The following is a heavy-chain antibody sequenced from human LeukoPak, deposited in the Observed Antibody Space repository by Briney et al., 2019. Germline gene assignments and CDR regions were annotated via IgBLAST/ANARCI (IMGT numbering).Heavy chain of an antibody. J-gene: IGHJ4*02. Sequence: GGSLRLSCAASGFTFSSYWMHWVRRAPGKGLVWVSRIKSDGSSTSYADSVKGRFTISRDNAKNTLYLQMNSLRAEDTAVYYCARGSAVAGTGDYWGQGTLVTVSS. CDR3: ARGSAVAGTGDY. CDR1: GFTFSSYW. V-gene: IGHV3-74*01. CDR2: IKSDGSST. D-gene: IGHD6-19*01.